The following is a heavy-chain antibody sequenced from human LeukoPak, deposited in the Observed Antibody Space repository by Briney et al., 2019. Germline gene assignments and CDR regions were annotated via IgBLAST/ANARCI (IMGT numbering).Heavy chain of an antibody. V-gene: IGHV5-51*01. CDR3: ARVLWFGEHDAFDI. Sequence: GESLQISSKGSGYGFTSYCIGWVRPMPGKGLEWRGIIYLGDSDIRYSPSLQGEVTISADKFISTAYLEWSSLKASDTAMYYCARVLWFGEHDAFDIWGQGTMVTVSS. D-gene: IGHD3-10*01. CDR1: GYGFTSYC. J-gene: IGHJ3*02. CDR2: IYLGDSDI.